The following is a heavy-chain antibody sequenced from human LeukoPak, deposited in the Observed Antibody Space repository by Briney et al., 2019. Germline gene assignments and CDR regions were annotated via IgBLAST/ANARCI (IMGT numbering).Heavy chain of an antibody. CDR3: ARLTRHYFVF. J-gene: IGHJ4*02. CDR1: GGSISAYY. Sequence: SETLSLTCTVSGGSISAYYWSWIRQPPGKGLEWIGDVFYTGATNCNPSLESRVTISVDTSKDQFSLNLTSVTAADAAVYYCARLTRHYFVFWGRGTPVAVSS. V-gene: IGHV4-59*08. CDR2: VFYTGAT.